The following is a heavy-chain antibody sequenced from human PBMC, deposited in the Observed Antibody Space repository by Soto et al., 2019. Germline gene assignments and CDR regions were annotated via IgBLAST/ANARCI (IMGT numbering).Heavy chain of an antibody. D-gene: IGHD5-18*01. CDR3: ARMASFGSLNWFDP. CDR2: MNPGSGDT. CDR1: GYTFANND. V-gene: IGHV1-8*01. Sequence: ASVKVSCKASGYTFANNDVTWVRQATGQGLEWMGWMNPGSGDTGYAQKFQGRVTMTRNISIATAYMELSSLRSEDTAIYYCARMASFGSLNWFDPWGQGTLVTVSS. J-gene: IGHJ5*02.